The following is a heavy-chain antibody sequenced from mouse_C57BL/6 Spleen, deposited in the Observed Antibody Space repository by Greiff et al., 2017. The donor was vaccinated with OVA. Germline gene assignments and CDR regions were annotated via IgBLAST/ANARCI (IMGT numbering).Heavy chain of an antibody. CDR2: ISSGSSTL. Sequence: EVHLVESGGGLVKPGGSLKLSCAASGFTFSDYGMHWVRQAPEKGLEWVAYISSGSSTLYYADTVKGRFTISRDNAKNTLFLQMTRLRSEDTAMYYCAKIYYCKWYFDVWGTGTTVTVAS. J-gene: IGHJ1*03. D-gene: IGHD2-1*01. V-gene: IGHV5-17*01. CDR1: GFTFSDYG. CDR3: AKIYYCKWYFDV.